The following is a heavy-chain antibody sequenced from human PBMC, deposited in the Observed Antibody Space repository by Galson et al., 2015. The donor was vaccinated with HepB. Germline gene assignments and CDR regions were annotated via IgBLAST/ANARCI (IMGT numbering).Heavy chain of an antibody. D-gene: IGHD3-16*01. CDR1: GFTFRNYA. Sequence: SLRLSCAASGFTFRNYAMNWVRQAPGKGLEWVSAVRGSGTGTWYADSVKGRFTISRDDSKNTVFLQLNSLRAEDTAIYYCAKDSGLGGEDYWGQGILVTVSS. CDR3: AKDSGLGGEDY. CDR2: VRGSGTGT. V-gene: IGHV3-23*01. J-gene: IGHJ4*02.